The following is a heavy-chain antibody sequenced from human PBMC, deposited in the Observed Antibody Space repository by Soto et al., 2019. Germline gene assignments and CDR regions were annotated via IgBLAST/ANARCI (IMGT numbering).Heavy chain of an antibody. CDR3: ARDVSMGYYFDY. CDR1: GYSISSGYY. CDR2: IYHSGST. V-gene: IGHV4-38-2*02. Sequence: SETLSLTCAVSGYSISSGYYWGWIRQPPGKGLEWIGSIYHSGSTYYNPSLKSRVTISVDTSKNQFSLKLSSVTAADTAVYYCARDVSMGYYFDYWGQGTLVTAPQ. J-gene: IGHJ4*02. D-gene: IGHD1-26*01.